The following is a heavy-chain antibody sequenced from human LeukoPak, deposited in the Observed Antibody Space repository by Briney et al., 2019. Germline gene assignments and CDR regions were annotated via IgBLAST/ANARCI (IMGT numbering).Heavy chain of an antibody. CDR3: AKGPRIVGATMDD. CDR1: GFTFSDHY. V-gene: IGHV3-23*01. CDR2: ISGSGGNT. Sequence: GGSLRLSCAASGFTFSDHYMNWVRQTPGKGLEWVSLISGSGGNTFYADSVKGRFTISRDNSKNTLYLQMNSLRAEDTAVYYCAKGPRIVGATMDDWGQGTLVTV. J-gene: IGHJ4*02. D-gene: IGHD1-26*01.